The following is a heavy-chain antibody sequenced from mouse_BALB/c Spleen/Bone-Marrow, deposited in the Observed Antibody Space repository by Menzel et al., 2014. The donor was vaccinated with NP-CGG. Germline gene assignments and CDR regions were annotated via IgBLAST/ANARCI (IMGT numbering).Heavy chain of an antibody. CDR3: ARYDYYGSSFFDY. Sequence: VQLKQSGPELVKPGASVKISCKASGYSFTGYYMHWVKQSHVKSLEWIGRINPCNGATSYNQNFKDKASLTVDKSSSTAYMELHSLTSEDSAVYYCARYDYYGSSFFDYWGQGTTLTVSS. D-gene: IGHD1-1*01. V-gene: IGHV1-31*01. CDR1: GYSFTGYY. CDR2: INPCNGAT. J-gene: IGHJ2*01.